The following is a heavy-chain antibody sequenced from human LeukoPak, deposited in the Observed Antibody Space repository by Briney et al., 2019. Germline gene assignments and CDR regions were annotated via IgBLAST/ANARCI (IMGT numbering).Heavy chain of an antibody. J-gene: IGHJ4*02. CDR3: AKDRAALVDIVATTPMQF. CDR2: IYSRGDT. D-gene: IGHD5-12*01. V-gene: IGHV3-66*03. CDR1: EFIVSINY. Sequence: GGSLRLSCAVSEFIVSINYMTWVRQAPGKVLEWVSLIYSRGDTKYADSVKGRFTISRDNSKNTLYLQMNSLRAEDTAVYYCAKDRAALVDIVATTPMQFWGQGTLVTVSS.